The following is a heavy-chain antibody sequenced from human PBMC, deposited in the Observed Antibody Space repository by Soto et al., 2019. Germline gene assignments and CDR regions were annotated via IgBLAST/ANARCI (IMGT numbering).Heavy chain of an antibody. J-gene: IGHJ6*02. CDR1: DASISTYY. Sequence: PAETLSLTCTVSDASISTYYWSWIRQPPGKGLEWIGYISYSGSTKYNPSLKSRVTMSLDTSKSQFSLKLNSVTAADTAVYYCARYRGYSYGHYYGLGVWGQGTTVTVSS. D-gene: IGHD5-18*01. V-gene: IGHV4-59*01. CDR2: ISYSGST. CDR3: ARYRGYSYGHYYGLGV.